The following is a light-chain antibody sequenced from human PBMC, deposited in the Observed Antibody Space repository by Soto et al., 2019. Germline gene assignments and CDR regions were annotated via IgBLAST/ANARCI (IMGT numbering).Light chain of an antibody. V-gene: IGKV3-15*01. J-gene: IGKJ1*01. CDR2: GAS. CDR1: LSVGSN. CDR3: QQYNDWPGT. Sequence: EVLMTQSPATLSVSPGERATLSCRASLSVGSNLAWYQQKPGQAPRLLIYGASTRATGIPARFSGSGSGTDFTLTISSLQSEDFVVYFCQQYNDWPGTFGQGTKVEVK.